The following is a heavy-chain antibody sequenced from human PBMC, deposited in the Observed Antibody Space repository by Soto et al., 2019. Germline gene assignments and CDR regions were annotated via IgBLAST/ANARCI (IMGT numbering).Heavy chain of an antibody. CDR1: GFTFSSYG. CDR2: ISYDGSNK. Sequence: QVQLVESGGGVVQPGRSLRLSCAASGFTFSSYGMHWVRQAPGKGLEWVAVISYDGSNKYYADSVKGRITISRDNSKNTLYLQMNSLRAEDTAVYYCAKDWGYCSGGSCYGSEARYYYYYMDVWGKGTTVTVSS. CDR3: AKDWGYCSGGSCYGSEARYYYYYMDV. D-gene: IGHD2-15*01. J-gene: IGHJ6*03. V-gene: IGHV3-30*18.